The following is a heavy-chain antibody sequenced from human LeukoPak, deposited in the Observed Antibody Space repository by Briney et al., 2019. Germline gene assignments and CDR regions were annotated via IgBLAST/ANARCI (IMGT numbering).Heavy chain of an antibody. J-gene: IGHJ4*02. D-gene: IGHD5-12*01. CDR2: IYYIGST. V-gene: IGHV4-59*01. CDR3: ARHPKSGYSGYESDY. Sequence: SETLSLTCTVSGGSISSYYWSWIRQPPGKGLEWIGYIYYIGSTNYNPSLKSRVTISADTSNNQFSLKLSSVTAADTAVYYCARHPKSGYSGYESDYWGQGTLVTVSS. CDR1: GGSISSYY.